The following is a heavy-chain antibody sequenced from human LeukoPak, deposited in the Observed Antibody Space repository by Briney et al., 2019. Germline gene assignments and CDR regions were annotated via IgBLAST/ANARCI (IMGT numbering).Heavy chain of an antibody. Sequence: SETLSLTCTVSGGSISSYYWSWIRQPPGKGLEWIGYTYYSGSTNYNPSLKSRVTISVDTSKNQFSLKLSSVTAADTAVYYCARTTMVRRTYYMDVWGKGTTVTISS. CDR2: TYYSGST. CDR1: GGSISSYY. CDR3: ARTTMVRRTYYMDV. V-gene: IGHV4-59*01. D-gene: IGHD3-10*01. J-gene: IGHJ6*03.